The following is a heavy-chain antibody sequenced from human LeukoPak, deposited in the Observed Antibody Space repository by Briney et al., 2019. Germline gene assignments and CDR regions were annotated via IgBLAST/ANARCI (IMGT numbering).Heavy chain of an antibody. D-gene: IGHD1-26*01. CDR1: GFTFSAYW. CDR2: IKGDESAK. CDR3: PRDVGGSLDY. J-gene: IGHJ4*02. V-gene: IGHV3-7*01. Sequence: PGGSLRLSCAASGFTFSAYWMAWVRQAPGKGLEWVANIKGDESAKHQADSVKGRFTIFRDNAQRSVYLQMSSLRGEDTAVYYCPRDVGGSLDYWGQGTLVTVSS.